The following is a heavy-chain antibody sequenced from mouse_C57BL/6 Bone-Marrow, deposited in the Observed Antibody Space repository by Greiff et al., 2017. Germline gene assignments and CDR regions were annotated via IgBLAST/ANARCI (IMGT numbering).Heavy chain of an antibody. CDR1: GYTFTDYE. J-gene: IGHJ2*01. Sequence: QVQLQQPGAELVKPGASVTLSCKASGYTFTDYEMHWVKQTPVHGLEWIGAIDPETGGTAYNQKFKGKAILTADKSSSTAYMELRSLTSEDSAVYYCTRRDYGSSYQYYFDYWGQGTTLTVSS. D-gene: IGHD1-1*01. CDR2: IDPETGGT. CDR3: TRRDYGSSYQYYFDY. V-gene: IGHV1-15*01.